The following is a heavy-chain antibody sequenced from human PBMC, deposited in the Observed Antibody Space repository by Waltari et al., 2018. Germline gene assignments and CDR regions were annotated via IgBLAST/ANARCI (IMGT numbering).Heavy chain of an antibody. Sequence: QVQLVQSGAEVKKPGSSVKVSCKASGGTFSSYAISWVRQAPGQGLEWMGRIIPIFGTANYAQKCQGRVTITADKSTSTAYMELSSLRSEDTAVYYCARIYCSGGSCYSPYYYYGMDVWGQGTTVTVSS. D-gene: IGHD2-15*01. CDR2: IIPIFGTA. CDR1: GGTFSSYA. V-gene: IGHV1-69*08. J-gene: IGHJ6*02. CDR3: ARIYCSGGSCYSPYYYYGMDV.